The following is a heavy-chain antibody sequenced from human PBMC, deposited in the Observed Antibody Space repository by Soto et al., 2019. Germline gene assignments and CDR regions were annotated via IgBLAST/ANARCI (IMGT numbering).Heavy chain of an antibody. J-gene: IGHJ4*02. V-gene: IGHV3-66*01. CDR2: MYSSGTT. D-gene: IGHD2-21*02. CDR3: TACFSPGNS. Sequence: EGQLVESGGDLVQPGGSLRLSCAASGLTVSNNYISWVRQAPGKGLEWVSLMYSSGTTHYADSVKGRFTISRDSSKNTVFLQMNSLTAEDTAVYFCTACFSPGNSWGQGTLVTVSS. CDR1: GLTVSNNY.